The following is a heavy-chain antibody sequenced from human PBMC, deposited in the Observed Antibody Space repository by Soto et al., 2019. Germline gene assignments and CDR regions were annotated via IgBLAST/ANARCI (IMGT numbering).Heavy chain of an antibody. V-gene: IGHV3-30*18. D-gene: IGHD2-15*01. CDR3: AKDIRAGYGGMIDY. CDR1: GFTFSSYG. Sequence: PGGSLRLSCAASGFTFSSYGMHWVRQAPGKGLEWVAVISYDGSNKYYADSVKGRFTISRDNSKNTLYLQMNSLRAEDTAVYYCAKDIRAGYGGMIDYWGQGTLVTVSS. CDR2: ISYDGSNK. J-gene: IGHJ4*02.